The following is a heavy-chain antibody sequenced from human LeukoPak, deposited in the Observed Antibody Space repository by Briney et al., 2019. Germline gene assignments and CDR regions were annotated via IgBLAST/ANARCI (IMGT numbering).Heavy chain of an antibody. CDR1: GGSISSSSYY. J-gene: IGHJ4*02. V-gene: IGHV4-39*07. CDR3: ARDSLSSFDY. Sequence: SETLSLTCTVSGGSISSSSYYWGWIRQPPGKGLEWIGSIYYSGSTYYNPSLKSRVTISVDTSKNQFSLKLSSVTAADTAVYYCARDSLSSFDYWGQGTLVTVSS. CDR2: IYYSGST. D-gene: IGHD6-6*01.